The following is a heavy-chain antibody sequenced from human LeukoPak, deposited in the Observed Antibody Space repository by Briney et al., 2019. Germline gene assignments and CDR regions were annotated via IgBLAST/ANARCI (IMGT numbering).Heavy chain of an antibody. D-gene: IGHD6-13*01. CDR1: GFTFSSYS. J-gene: IGHJ5*01. Sequence: PGGSLRLSCAASGFTFSSYSMNWVRQAPGKGLEWVANIKEDGTKKYYVDSVKGRFTISRDNAENSLYLQMNSLRAEDTAVYYCARDAAGYDSWGQGTLVTVSS. V-gene: IGHV3-7*01. CDR2: IKEDGTKK. CDR3: ARDAAGYDS.